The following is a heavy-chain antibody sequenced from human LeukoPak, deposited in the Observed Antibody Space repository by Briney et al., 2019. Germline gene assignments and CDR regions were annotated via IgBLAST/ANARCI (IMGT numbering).Heavy chain of an antibody. CDR2: VSTGGSTI. V-gene: IGHV3-48*03. Sequence: GRSLRLSCAASGFTFSNYEMNWVRQAPGKGLEWVSYVSTGGSTIYYADSVKGRFTVSRDNAKNSLYLQMNSLRAEDTAVYYCARDLYSGSYYDDYWGQGTLVTVSS. D-gene: IGHD1-26*01. CDR1: GFTFSNYE. J-gene: IGHJ4*02. CDR3: ARDLYSGSYYDDY.